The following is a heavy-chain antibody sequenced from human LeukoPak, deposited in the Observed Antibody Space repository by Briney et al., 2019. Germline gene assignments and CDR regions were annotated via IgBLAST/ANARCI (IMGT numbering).Heavy chain of an antibody. J-gene: IGHJ4*02. D-gene: IGHD1-26*01. Sequence: SETLSLTCAVYGGSFSGYYWSWIRQPPGKGLEWIGEINHSGSTNYNPSLKSRVTIPVDTSKNQFSLKLSSVSAEDTALYYCARERLGGRYYRPVDYWGQGTLVTVSS. V-gene: IGHV4-34*01. CDR3: ARERLGGRYYRPVDY. CDR2: INHSGST. CDR1: GGSFSGYY.